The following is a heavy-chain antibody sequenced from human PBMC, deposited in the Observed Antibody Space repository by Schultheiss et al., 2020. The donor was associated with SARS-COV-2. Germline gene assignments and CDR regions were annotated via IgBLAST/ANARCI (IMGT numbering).Heavy chain of an antibody. CDR1: GFTFSSYA. V-gene: IGHV3-30*04. Sequence: GGSLRLSCAASGFTFSSYAMHWVRQAPGKGLEWVAVISYDGSNKYYADSVKGRFTISRDNSKNTLYLQMNSLRADDTAVYYCARDHPRKIVVVVAIRGNMDVWGQGTTVTVSS. CDR3: ARDHPRKIVVVVAIRGNMDV. CDR2: ISYDGSNK. D-gene: IGHD2-21*01. J-gene: IGHJ6*02.